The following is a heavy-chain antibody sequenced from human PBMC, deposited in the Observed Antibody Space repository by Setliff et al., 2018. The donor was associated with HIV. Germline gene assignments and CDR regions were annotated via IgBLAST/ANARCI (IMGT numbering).Heavy chain of an antibody. V-gene: IGHV1-18*01. J-gene: IGHJ4*02. CDR3: ARSDWELVLSSFNY. CDR1: GYTFTSYG. D-gene: IGHD1-26*01. Sequence: ASVKVSCKASGYTFTSYGISWLRQAPGQGLEWMGWISAYDGNTNYAQKVRERVTLTTDTATNTAFMELKNLTSADTAVYFCARSDWELVLSSFNYWGQGTLVTVSS. CDR2: ISAYDGNT.